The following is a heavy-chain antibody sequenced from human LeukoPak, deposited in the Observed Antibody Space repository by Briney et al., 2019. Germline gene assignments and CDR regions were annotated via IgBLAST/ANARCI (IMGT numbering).Heavy chain of an antibody. CDR1: GFTFSSDW. V-gene: IGHV3-7*01. Sequence: PGGSLRLSCAASGFTFSSDWMSWVRQAPGKGLEWVANIKQDGSEKYYVDSVKGRFTISRDNAKNSLYLQMNSLRAEDTAVYYCARGGQWLVYYFDYWGQGTLVTVSS. CDR2: IKQDGSEK. CDR3: ARGGQWLVYYFDY. D-gene: IGHD6-19*01. J-gene: IGHJ4*02.